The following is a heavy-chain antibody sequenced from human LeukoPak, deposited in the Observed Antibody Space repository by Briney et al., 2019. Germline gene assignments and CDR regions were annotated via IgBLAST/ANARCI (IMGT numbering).Heavy chain of an antibody. CDR3: ARVAAVAGTWVYFDY. CDR2: IYYSGST. V-gene: IGHV4-31*03. Sequence: PSQTLSLTCTVSGDSISSGGYYWRWIRQHPGKGLEWIGYIYYSGSTYYNPSLKSRVTISVDTSKNQFSLKLSSVTAADTAVYYCARVAAVAGTWVYFDYWGQGTLVTVSS. J-gene: IGHJ4*02. D-gene: IGHD6-19*01. CDR1: GDSISSGGYY.